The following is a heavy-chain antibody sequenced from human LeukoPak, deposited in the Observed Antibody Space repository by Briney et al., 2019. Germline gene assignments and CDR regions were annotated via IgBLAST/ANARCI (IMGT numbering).Heavy chain of an antibody. J-gene: IGHJ3*02. CDR3: ARDPLPTVVTWGAFDI. Sequence: SVKVSCKASGGTFSSYTISWVRQAPGQGLEWMGRIIPIFGIANYAQKFQGRVTITADKSTSTAYMELSSLRSEDTAVYYCARDPLPTVVTWGAFDIWGQGTMVTVSS. CDR1: GGTFSSYT. D-gene: IGHD4-23*01. V-gene: IGHV1-69*04. CDR2: IIPIFGIA.